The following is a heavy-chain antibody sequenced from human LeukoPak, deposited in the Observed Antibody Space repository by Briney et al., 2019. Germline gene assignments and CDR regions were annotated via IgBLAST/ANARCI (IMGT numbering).Heavy chain of an antibody. CDR3: ARQGYSAYEILDY. V-gene: IGHV4-59*08. CDR2: IYYSGST. Sequence: SETVSLTCTVSGGSISSYYWSWIRQPPGKGLEWIGYIYYSGSTNYSPSLESRVTISVDTSKNQFSLKLSSVTAADTAVYYCARQGYSAYEILDYWGQGILVTVSS. J-gene: IGHJ4*02. D-gene: IGHD5-12*01. CDR1: GGSISSYY.